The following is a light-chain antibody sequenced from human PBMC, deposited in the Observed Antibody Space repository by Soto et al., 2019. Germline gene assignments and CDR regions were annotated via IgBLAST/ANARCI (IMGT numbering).Light chain of an antibody. Sequence: DIKMTQSPSSLSASVGDRVTITCRASQSISSYLNWYQQKPGKAPKLLIYAASSLQSGVPSRFSGSGFGTDFTLTISSLQPEDFATYYCQQSYSTRWTFGQGTKVDIK. CDR1: QSISSY. V-gene: IGKV1-39*01. CDR2: AAS. J-gene: IGKJ1*01. CDR3: QQSYSTRWT.